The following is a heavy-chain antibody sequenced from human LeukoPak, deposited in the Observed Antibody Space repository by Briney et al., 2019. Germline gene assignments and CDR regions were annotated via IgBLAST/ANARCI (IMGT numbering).Heavy chain of an antibody. Sequence: GGSLRLSCAASGFTFSSYSMNWVRQAPGKGLEWVSYISSSGSTIYYADSVKGRFTISRDNAKNSLYLQMNSLRAEDTAVYYCARDNWSYYDFWSGPACDYWGQGTLVTVSS. CDR1: GFTFSSYS. J-gene: IGHJ4*02. V-gene: IGHV3-48*04. CDR3: ARDNWSYYDFWSGPACDY. CDR2: ISSSGSTI. D-gene: IGHD3-3*01.